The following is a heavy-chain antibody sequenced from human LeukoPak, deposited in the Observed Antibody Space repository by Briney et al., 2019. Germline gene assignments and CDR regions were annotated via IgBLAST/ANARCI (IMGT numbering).Heavy chain of an antibody. CDR1: GYTFTTYA. CDR3: ARVGGGYGYY. Sequence: ASVKVSCKASGYTFTTYAIHWVRQAPGQRLEWMGWIHADIGNTKYSQNFQGRVAITRDTSANTAYIELSNLRSEDTAVYFCARVGGGYGYYWGQGTLVTVSS. CDR2: IHADIGNT. V-gene: IGHV1-3*01. D-gene: IGHD5-18*01. J-gene: IGHJ4*02.